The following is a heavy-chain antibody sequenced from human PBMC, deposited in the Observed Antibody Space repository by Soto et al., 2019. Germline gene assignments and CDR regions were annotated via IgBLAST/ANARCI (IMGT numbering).Heavy chain of an antibody. J-gene: IGHJ4*02. Sequence: QVQLVESGGGVVQPGRSLRLYCAASGFTFSSYGMHWVRQAPGKGLEWVAVIWNDGSNNYYADSVKGRFTISRDNSKNTLYLQMNSLRAEDTAVYYCARAWSAQKWELPDYWGQGTLVTVSS. D-gene: IGHD1-26*01. CDR3: ARAWSAQKWELPDY. CDR1: GFTFSSYG. V-gene: IGHV3-33*01. CDR2: IWNDGSNN.